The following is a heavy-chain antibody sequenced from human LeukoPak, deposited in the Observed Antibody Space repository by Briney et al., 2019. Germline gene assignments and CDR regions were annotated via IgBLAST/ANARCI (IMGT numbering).Heavy chain of an antibody. Sequence: GGSLRLSCAASGFIFSTYWMSWVRQAPGKGLEWVATIKYDGSEKFHVGSVRGRFTISRDNAKNSLYLQMNSLTAEDTAVYYCVRESFSRGDFNWGQGTLASVSS. J-gene: IGHJ4*02. V-gene: IGHV3-7*01. CDR1: GFIFSTYW. D-gene: IGHD2-21*02. CDR3: VRESFSRGDFN. CDR2: IKYDGSEK.